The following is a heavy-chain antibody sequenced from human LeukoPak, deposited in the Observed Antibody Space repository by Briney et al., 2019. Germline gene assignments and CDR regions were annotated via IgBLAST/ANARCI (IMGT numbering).Heavy chain of an antibody. CDR3: ASSPEGGYCSSTSCYGAFDI. D-gene: IGHD2-2*01. J-gene: IGHJ3*02. Sequence: SETLSLTCTVSGGSISSSSYYWGWIRQPPGQGLEWIGSIYYSGSTYYNPSLKSRVTISVDTSKNQFSLNLSSVSAADTAVYYCASSPEGGYCSSTSCYGAFDIWGQGTMVTVSS. CDR2: IYYSGST. V-gene: IGHV4-39*01. CDR1: GGSISSSSYY.